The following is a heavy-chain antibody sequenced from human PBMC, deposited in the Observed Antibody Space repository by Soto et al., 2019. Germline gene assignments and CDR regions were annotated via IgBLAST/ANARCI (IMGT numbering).Heavy chain of an antibody. V-gene: IGHV3-53*01. Sequence: EVQLVESGGGLIQPGGSLRLSCAASGFTVSSNYMSWVRQAPGKGLEWVSVIYSGGSTYYADSVKGRFTISRDNSKNTLYLHMNSLRAEDTAVYYCARGKWAVAATPIDYWGQGTLVTVS. D-gene: IGHD2-15*01. CDR2: IYSGGST. CDR3: ARGKWAVAATPIDY. J-gene: IGHJ4*02. CDR1: GFTVSSNY.